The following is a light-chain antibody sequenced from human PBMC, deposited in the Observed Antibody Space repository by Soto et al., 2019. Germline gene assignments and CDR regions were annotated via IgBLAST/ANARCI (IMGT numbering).Light chain of an antibody. J-gene: IGLJ3*02. CDR2: NND. Sequence: QSVLTQPPSPSGTPGQRVTSSCSGSSSNIGSSTVTCYQQLPGTAPQLLIYNNDQRPSGVHDRFSGSKAGTSASLAISGLQSQDEADYYGAAWDDALNGVVFGGGTKRTVL. V-gene: IGLV1-44*01. CDR1: SSNIGSST. CDR3: AAWDDALNGVV.